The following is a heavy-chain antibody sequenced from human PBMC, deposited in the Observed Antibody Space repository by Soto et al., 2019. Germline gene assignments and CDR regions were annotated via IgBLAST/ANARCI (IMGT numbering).Heavy chain of an antibody. J-gene: IGHJ4*02. D-gene: IGHD3-3*01. Sequence: QLQLQESGPGLVKPSETLSLTCTVSGGSISSRSHYWGWIRQSPGKHLEWIGSSYYRGSTHYNPSLKTRVTISVDTSKNQVSLKGYDVTAADTAVDYCATADGFGVVTPFFEYWGQGILVTVSS. CDR3: ATADGFGVVTPFFEY. CDR2: SYYRGST. CDR1: GGSISSRSHY. V-gene: IGHV4-39*01.